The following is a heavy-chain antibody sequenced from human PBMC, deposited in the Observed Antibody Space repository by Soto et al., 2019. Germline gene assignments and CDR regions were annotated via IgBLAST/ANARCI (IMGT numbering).Heavy chain of an antibody. D-gene: IGHD2-2*01. CDR2: ISYDGSNK. Sequence: GGSLRLSCAASGFTFSSYGMHWVRQAPGKGLEWVAVISYDGSNKYYADSVKGRFTISRDNSKNTLYLQMNSLRAEDTAVYYCAKEMEDIVLVPAASPFDYWGQGTLVTVSS. J-gene: IGHJ4*02. V-gene: IGHV3-30*18. CDR1: GFTFSSYG. CDR3: AKEMEDIVLVPAASPFDY.